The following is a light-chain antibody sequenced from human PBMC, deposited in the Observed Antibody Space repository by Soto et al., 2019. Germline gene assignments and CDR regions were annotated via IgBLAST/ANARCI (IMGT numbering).Light chain of an antibody. V-gene: IGKV1-5*01. Sequence: DIQITQSPSTLSASVGDRVTITCRASQSISSWLAWYQQKPGKAPKLLIYDASSLESGVPSRFSGSGSGTEFTLTITGLQPDDFATYYCQQYNTYWTFGQGTKVDIK. CDR3: QQYNTYWT. CDR1: QSISSW. CDR2: DAS. J-gene: IGKJ1*01.